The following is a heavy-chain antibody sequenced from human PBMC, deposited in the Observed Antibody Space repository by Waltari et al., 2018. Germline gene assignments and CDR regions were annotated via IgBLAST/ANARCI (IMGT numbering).Heavy chain of an antibody. CDR1: GGSISSSSYY. CDR3: ARLQHNIVVVPAVYFDY. V-gene: IGHV4-39*01. J-gene: IGHJ4*02. CDR2: IYYSGSP. Sequence: QLQLQESGPGLVKPSETLSLTCTVSGGSISSSSYYWGWIRQPPGKGLEWIGSIYYSGSPYYHPSLKSRVTISVDTSKNQFSLKLSSVTAADTAVYYCARLQHNIVVVPAVYFDYWGQGTLVTVSS. D-gene: IGHD2-2*01.